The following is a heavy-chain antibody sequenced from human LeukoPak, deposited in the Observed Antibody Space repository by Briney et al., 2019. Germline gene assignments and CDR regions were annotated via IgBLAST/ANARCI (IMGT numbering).Heavy chain of an antibody. Sequence: SETLSLTCTVSGGSISSSSYYWGWIRQPPGKGLEWIGSIYYSGSTYYNPSLKSRVTISVDTSKNQFSLKLSSVTAADTAVYYCARGGDLVPAALLDYWGQGTLVTVSS. J-gene: IGHJ4*02. CDR1: GGSISSSSYY. D-gene: IGHD2-2*02. CDR3: ARGGDLVPAALLDY. CDR2: IYYSGST. V-gene: IGHV4-39*07.